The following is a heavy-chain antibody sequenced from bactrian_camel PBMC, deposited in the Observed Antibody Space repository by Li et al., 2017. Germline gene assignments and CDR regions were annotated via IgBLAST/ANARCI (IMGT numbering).Heavy chain of an antibody. D-gene: IGHD3*01. J-gene: IGHJ4*01. CDR2: IYMIGGST. V-gene: IGHV3-3*01. Sequence: QLVESGGGSVEAGGSLRLSCVASESTYRSGCMGWYREAPGKEREGVATIYMIGGSTYHVDSVEGRVTISRDNAKNTVYLEMNNLKPEDTAVYYCAAGRAGCPIPPATTYDYYAQGTQVTVS. CDR1: ESTYRSGC. CDR3: AAGRAGCPIPPATTYDY.